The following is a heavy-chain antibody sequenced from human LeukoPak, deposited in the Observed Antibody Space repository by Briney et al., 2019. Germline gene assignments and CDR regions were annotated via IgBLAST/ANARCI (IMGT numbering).Heavy chain of an antibody. V-gene: IGHV4-39*07. D-gene: IGHD2-15*01. CDR2: IYYSGST. J-gene: IGHJ4*02. Sequence: SETLSLTCTVSGVSISSSNSYWGWIRQPPGKGLEWIGSIYYSGSTNYNPSLKSRVTISVDTSKNQFSLKLSSVTAADTAVYYCARGVVAAPQTFDYWGQGTLVTLSS. CDR1: GVSISSSNSY. CDR3: ARGVVAAPQTFDY.